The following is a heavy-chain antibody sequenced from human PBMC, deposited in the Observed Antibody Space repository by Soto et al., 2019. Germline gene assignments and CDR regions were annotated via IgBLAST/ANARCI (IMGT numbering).Heavy chain of an antibody. CDR1: GYTFRNYG. V-gene: IGHV1-18*01. Sequence: ASVKVSCKTSGYTFRNYGISWLRQAPGQGLEWMGWISAYNGNTNYAQKLQGRVTMTTDTSTSTVYMELRSLRSDDTAVYYCARRGRTVTTPVDPWGQGTLVTVSS. J-gene: IGHJ5*02. CDR3: ARRGRTVTTPVDP. D-gene: IGHD4-17*01. CDR2: ISAYNGNT.